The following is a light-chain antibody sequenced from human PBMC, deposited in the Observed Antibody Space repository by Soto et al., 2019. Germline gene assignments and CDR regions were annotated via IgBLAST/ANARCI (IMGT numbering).Light chain of an antibody. CDR3: QQYNSYRT. J-gene: IGKJ1*01. Sequence: DIQMTQSPSTLSASVGDRVTITCRARQTISIWLAWYQQKPGKAPKLLIYDASILESGVPSRFSGSGSGTDFTLTISSLQPDDVATYYCQQYNSYRTFGQGTKVEIK. CDR1: QTISIW. CDR2: DAS. V-gene: IGKV1-5*01.